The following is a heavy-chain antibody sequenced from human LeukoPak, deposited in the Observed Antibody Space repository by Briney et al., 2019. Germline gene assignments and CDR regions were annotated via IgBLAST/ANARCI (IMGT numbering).Heavy chain of an antibody. J-gene: IGHJ2*01. CDR2: IYYSGST. V-gene: IGHV4-59*01. D-gene: IGHD6-13*01. CDR3: ARGGSSWYSDWYFDL. Sequence: SETLSLTCTVSGGSISSYYWSWIRQPPVKGLEWIGYIYYSGSTNYNPSLKSRVTISVDTSKNQFSLKLSSVTAADTAVYYCARGGSSWYSDWYFDLWGRGTLVTVSS. CDR1: GGSISSYY.